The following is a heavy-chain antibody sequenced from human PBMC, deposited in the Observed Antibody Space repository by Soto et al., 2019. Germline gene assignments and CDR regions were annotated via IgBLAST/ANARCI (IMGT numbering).Heavy chain of an antibody. V-gene: IGHV4-34*01. CDR2: INHSGST. CDR1: GGSFSGYY. D-gene: IGHD5-12*01. Sequence: PSETLSLTCAVYGGSFSGYYWSWIRQPPGKGLEWIGEINHSGSTNYSPSLKSRVTISADTSKSQFSLKLNSVTAADTAVYYCACVDLLDFSGKGTTVIVSS. J-gene: IGHJ6*04. CDR3: ACVDLLDF.